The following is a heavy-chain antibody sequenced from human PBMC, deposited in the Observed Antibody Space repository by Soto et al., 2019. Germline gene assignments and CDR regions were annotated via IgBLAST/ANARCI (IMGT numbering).Heavy chain of an antibody. CDR2: ISAYNGNT. CDR3: ARNYYGSGSYYNLKNDY. J-gene: IGHJ4*02. V-gene: IGHV1-18*01. D-gene: IGHD3-10*01. Sequence: ASVKVSCKASGYTFTSYGISWVRQAPGQGLEWMGWISAYNGNTNYAQKLQGRVTMTTDTSTSTAYMELRSLRSDDTAVYYCARNYYGSGSYYNLKNDYWGQGTLVTVSS. CDR1: GYTFTSYG.